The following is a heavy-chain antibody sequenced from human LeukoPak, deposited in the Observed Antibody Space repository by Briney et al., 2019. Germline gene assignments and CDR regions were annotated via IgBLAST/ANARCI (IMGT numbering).Heavy chain of an antibody. V-gene: IGHV4-34*01. CDR3: ARVFSSGYYKLSYFDY. D-gene: IGHD3-22*01. CDR2: INHSGST. Sequence: SETLSLTCAVYGGSFSGYYWSWIRQPPGKGLEWIGEINHSGSTNYNPSLKSRVTISVDTSKNQFSLKLSSVTAADTAVYYCARVFSSGYYKLSYFDYWGQGTLVTVSS. J-gene: IGHJ4*02. CDR1: GGSFSGYY.